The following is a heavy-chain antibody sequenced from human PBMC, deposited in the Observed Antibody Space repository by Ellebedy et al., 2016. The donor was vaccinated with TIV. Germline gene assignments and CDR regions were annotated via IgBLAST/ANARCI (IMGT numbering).Heavy chain of an antibody. D-gene: IGHD2/OR15-2a*01. CDR3: ASLKGESVYYGLDV. CDR1: GDYISSYY. Sequence: SETLSLTXTVSGDYISSYYWSWIRQPPGKGLEWIGYIYSSVTTVYSPSLKSRVTISIDTSKNQFSLRLNSVSAGDAAVYYCASLKGESVYYGLDVWGQGTTVTVSS. J-gene: IGHJ6*01. CDR2: IYSSVTT. V-gene: IGHV4-59*01.